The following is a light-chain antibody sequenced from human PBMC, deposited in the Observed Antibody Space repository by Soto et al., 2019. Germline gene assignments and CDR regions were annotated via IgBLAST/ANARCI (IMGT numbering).Light chain of an antibody. CDR3: KQRRNWLWT. CDR1: ENVRTF. CDR2: GAS. V-gene: IGKV3-11*01. J-gene: IGKJ1*01. Sequence: VLTQSPATLSLSPGERATLSCRASENVRTFVDWYQQKPGQAPRLLIYGASNRATDIQTTVRGSGCGTDFTFTISNRELEDVAFSVYKQRRNWLWTFGQGTKVDIK.